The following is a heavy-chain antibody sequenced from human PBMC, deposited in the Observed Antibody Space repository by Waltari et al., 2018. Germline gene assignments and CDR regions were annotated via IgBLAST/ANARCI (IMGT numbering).Heavy chain of an antibody. CDR3: ARDAGSFDYAGDY. J-gene: IGHJ4*02. CDR1: GFTFRSFA. V-gene: IGHV3-30*04. D-gene: IGHD3-16*01. CDR2: TSNDGSDK. Sequence: QVQLVESGGGVVQPGRSLRLSCVASGFTFRSFAMNGARQTPGRGLEWVAVTSNDGSDKYYADFVKGRFTISRDNSKNTLYLQMNSLRAEDTAVYYCARDAGSFDYAGDYWGQGTLVTVSS.